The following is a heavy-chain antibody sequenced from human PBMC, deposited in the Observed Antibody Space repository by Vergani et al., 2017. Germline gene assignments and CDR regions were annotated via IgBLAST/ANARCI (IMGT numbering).Heavy chain of an antibody. CDR2: INPSGGST. J-gene: IGHJ4*02. Sequence: QVQLVQSGAEVKKPGASVKVSCKASGYTFTSYYMHWVRQAPGQGLEWMGIINPSGGSTSYAQKFQGRVTMTRDTSTSTVYMELSSLGSEDTAVYYCARDGPDLCSSTSCYGFDYWGQGTLVTVSS. CDR1: GYTFTSYY. CDR3: ARDGPDLCSSTSCYGFDY. V-gene: IGHV1-46*01. D-gene: IGHD2-2*01.